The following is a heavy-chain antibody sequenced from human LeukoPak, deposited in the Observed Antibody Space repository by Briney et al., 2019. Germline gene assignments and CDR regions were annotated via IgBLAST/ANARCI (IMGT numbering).Heavy chain of an antibody. V-gene: IGHV6-1*01. CDR1: GDSVSSTNAA. CDR2: TYYRSKWYT. Sequence: SQTLSLTCAISGDSVSSTNAAWNWIRQSPSRGLEWLGRTYYRSKWYTDYAVSVRGRITINPDTSKDQFSLQVNSVTPEDTAVYYCARSRSPPIGSLHYYYVDVWDKGTTVTVSS. D-gene: IGHD3-10*01. J-gene: IGHJ6*03. CDR3: ARSRSPPIGSLHYYYVDV.